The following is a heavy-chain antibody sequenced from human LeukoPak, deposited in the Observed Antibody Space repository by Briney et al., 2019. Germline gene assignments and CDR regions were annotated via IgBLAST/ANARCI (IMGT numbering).Heavy chain of an antibody. CDR1: GFTFDDYG. D-gene: IGHD6-13*01. V-gene: IGHV3-20*04. CDR2: INWNGGST. CDR3: ARDGGSPGIAAAGTFDY. Sequence: PGGSLRLSCAASGFTFDDYGMSWVRQAPGKGLEWVSGINWNGGSTGYADSVKGRFTISRDNAKNSLYLQMNSLRAEDTALYYCARDGGSPGIAAAGTFDYWGQGTLVTVSS. J-gene: IGHJ4*02.